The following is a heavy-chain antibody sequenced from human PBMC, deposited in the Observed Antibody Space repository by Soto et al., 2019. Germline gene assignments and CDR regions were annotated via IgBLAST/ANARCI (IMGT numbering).Heavy chain of an antibody. V-gene: IGHV1-18*01. CDR3: GRVRGAARPVEY. J-gene: IGHJ4*02. CDR2: ISANKGNT. Sequence: APVKVSCKASGYAFISYGFDWGLHAPGQGLEWTGWISANKGNTYYAQNFQGRVTLTTDTSTSTAYMELRGLIADDTAVYYCGRVRGAARPVEYWGQGTLVTVSS. CDR1: GYAFISYG. D-gene: IGHD6-6*01.